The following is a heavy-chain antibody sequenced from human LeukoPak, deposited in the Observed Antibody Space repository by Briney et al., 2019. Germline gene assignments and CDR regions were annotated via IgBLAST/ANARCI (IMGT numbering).Heavy chain of an antibody. D-gene: IGHD4-11*01. J-gene: IGHJ4*02. Sequence: GGSLRLSCAASGFTFTSHSMNCVRQAPGKGLEWVSSISSSSSYIYYADSVKGRFTISRDNAKNSLYLQMNSLRAEDTAVYYCAREREYSNYHFDYWGQGTLVTVSS. V-gene: IGHV3-21*01. CDR2: ISSSSSYI. CDR1: GFTFTSHS. CDR3: AREREYSNYHFDY.